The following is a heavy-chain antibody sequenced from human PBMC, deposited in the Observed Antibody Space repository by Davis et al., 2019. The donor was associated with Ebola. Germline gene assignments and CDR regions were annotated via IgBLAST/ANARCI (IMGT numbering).Heavy chain of an antibody. D-gene: IGHD3-9*01. CDR3: ARASDNFDWLLSDFDY. Sequence: GGSLRLSCAASGFTFSSDSMNWVRQAPGKGLEWVSYISSSSTIYYADSVKGRFTISRDNAKNSLYLQMNSLRDEDTAVYYCARASDNFDWLLSDFDYWGQGTLVTVSS. J-gene: IGHJ4*02. CDR1: GFTFSSDS. CDR2: ISSSSTI. V-gene: IGHV3-48*02.